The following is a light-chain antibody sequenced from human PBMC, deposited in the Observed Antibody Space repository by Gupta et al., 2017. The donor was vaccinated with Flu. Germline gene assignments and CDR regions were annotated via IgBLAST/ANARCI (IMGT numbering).Light chain of an antibody. V-gene: IGKV1-9*01. CDR2: AAS. CDR1: QGISSY. CDR3: QQLNSYPPT. Sequence: DIQLTQSPSFLSASVGDRVTITCRASQGISSYLAWYQQKPGKAPKLLIYAASTLQSGVPSRFSGSGSGTELTLTSSSLQPEDFATYYCQQLNSYPPTFGGGTKVEIK. J-gene: IGKJ4*01.